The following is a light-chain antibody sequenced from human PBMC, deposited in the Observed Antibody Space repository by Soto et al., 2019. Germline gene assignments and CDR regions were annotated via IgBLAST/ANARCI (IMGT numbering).Light chain of an antibody. CDR2: DAS. CDR3: QKYNSAPLT. Sequence: EIVLTQSPAILSLSPGEKATLSCRASQSVSGSLGWYQQKPGQAPRLIIYDASVRATGIPARFSGSGSGTDFTLTISSLEPEDFAAYYCQKYNSAPLTFGGGTKVEIK. V-gene: IGKV3-11*01. CDR1: QSVSGS. J-gene: IGKJ4*01.